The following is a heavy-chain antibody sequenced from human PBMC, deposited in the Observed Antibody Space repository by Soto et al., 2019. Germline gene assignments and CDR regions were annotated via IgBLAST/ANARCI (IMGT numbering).Heavy chain of an antibody. Sequence: PGGSLRLSCAASGFTFSSYWMHWVRQAPGKGLVWVSRINSDGSSTSYADSVKGRFTISRDNAKNTLYLQMNSLRAEDTAVYYCARVDSSSWYYLDYWGQGTLVTVSS. CDR1: GFTFSSYW. CDR3: ARVDSSSWYYLDY. V-gene: IGHV3-74*01. D-gene: IGHD6-13*01. CDR2: INSDGSST. J-gene: IGHJ4*02.